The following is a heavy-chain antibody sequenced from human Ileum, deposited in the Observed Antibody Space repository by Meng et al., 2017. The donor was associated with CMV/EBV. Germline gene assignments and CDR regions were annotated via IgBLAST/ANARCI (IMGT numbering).Heavy chain of an antibody. CDR1: GDSLSVSNPF. CDR3: AREMKARSGWFDP. CDR2: IKYRVAT. D-gene: IGHD1-26*01. J-gene: IGHJ5*02. V-gene: IGHV4-39*07. Sequence: SGHVRVMRSATPPLTWTASGDSLSVSNPFWAWLRQSPGKGLVWLGTIKYRVATHYNPSLKSRVTISLDPSKNQSSLQLTSVAAADTAVYYCAREMKARSGWFDPWGQGTLVTVSS.